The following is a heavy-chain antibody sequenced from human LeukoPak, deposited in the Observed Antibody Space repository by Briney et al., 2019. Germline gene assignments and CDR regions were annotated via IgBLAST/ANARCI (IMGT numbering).Heavy chain of an antibody. CDR2: ISYDGSNK. CDR3: AKGAGGPYNWFDP. Sequence: PGGSLRLSCAASGFTFSSYGMHWVRQAPGKGLEWVAVISYDGSNKYYADSVKGRFTISRDNSKNTLYLQMNSLRAGDTAVYYCAKGAGGPYNWFDPWGQGTLVTVSS. D-gene: IGHD3-10*01. CDR1: GFTFSSYG. J-gene: IGHJ5*02. V-gene: IGHV3-30*18.